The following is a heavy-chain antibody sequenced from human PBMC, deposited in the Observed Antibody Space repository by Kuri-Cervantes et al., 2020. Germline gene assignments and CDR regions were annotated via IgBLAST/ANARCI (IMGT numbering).Heavy chain of an antibody. CDR2: FDPEDGET. CDR3: AREGGASEYYFDS. Sequence: ASVKVSCKVSGYTLTELSMHWVRQAPGKGLEWMGGFDPEDGETIYAQKFQGRVTMTRDTSTSTVYMELSSLRSEDTAVYYCAREGGASEYYFDSWGQGTLVTVSS. CDR1: GYTLTELS. J-gene: IGHJ4*02. D-gene: IGHD1-26*01. V-gene: IGHV1-24*01.